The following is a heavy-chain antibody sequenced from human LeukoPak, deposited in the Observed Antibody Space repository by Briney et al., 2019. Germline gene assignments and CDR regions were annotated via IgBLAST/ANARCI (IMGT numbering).Heavy chain of an antibody. D-gene: IGHD1-26*01. CDR1: GFTVSSNY. Sequence: GGSLRLSCAASGFTVSSNYMSWVRQAPGKGLQWVSLISSGGTTYYADSVKGRFTISRDNSKNTLNLQMNSLRADDTAVYYCARDSPTVGGHGMDVWGQGTTVTVSS. CDR2: ISSGGTT. CDR3: ARDSPTVGGHGMDV. V-gene: IGHV3-53*01. J-gene: IGHJ6*02.